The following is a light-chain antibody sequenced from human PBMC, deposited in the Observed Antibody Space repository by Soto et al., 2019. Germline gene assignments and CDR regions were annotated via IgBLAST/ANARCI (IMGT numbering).Light chain of an antibody. CDR2: TAS. V-gene: IGKV3-11*01. Sequence: ELVLTQSPATLSLSPGESATLSCRASQNVGHNFAWYPQKSGQPPRLLIHTASSRATGTPARFSGYGSRTVFTLPISGLEPEDIAVYYCQERSRWPRATFGGGTKVEIK. CDR3: QERSRWPRAT. J-gene: IGKJ4*01. CDR1: QNVGHN.